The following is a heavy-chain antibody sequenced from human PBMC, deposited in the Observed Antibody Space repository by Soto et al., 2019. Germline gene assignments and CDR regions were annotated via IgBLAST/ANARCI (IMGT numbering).Heavy chain of an antibody. J-gene: IGHJ5*02. CDR3: ARWYSFLSGSYDNWFDP. CDR2: IYYSGST. D-gene: IGHD3-10*01. Sequence: SETLSLTCTVSGGSISSSSYYWGWIRQPPGKGLEWIGSIYYSGSTYYNPSFKSRVTISVNMSKNQFSLKLSSVTAADTAVYYCARWYSFLSGSYDNWFDPWGQGTLVTVSS. CDR1: GGSISSSSYY. V-gene: IGHV4-39*01.